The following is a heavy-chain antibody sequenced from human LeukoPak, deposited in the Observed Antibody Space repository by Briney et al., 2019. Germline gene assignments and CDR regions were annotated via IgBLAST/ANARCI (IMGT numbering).Heavy chain of an antibody. Sequence: GGSLRLSCAASGFTFSSYGMHWVRQAPGKGLEWVAVISYDGSNKYYADSVKGRFTISRDNSKNTLYLQMNSLRAEDTAVYYCAKSGLRYFDWLSPYAFDIWGQGTMVTVSS. V-gene: IGHV3-30*18. D-gene: IGHD3-9*01. CDR2: ISYDGSNK. J-gene: IGHJ3*02. CDR1: GFTFSSYG. CDR3: AKSGLRYFDWLSPYAFDI.